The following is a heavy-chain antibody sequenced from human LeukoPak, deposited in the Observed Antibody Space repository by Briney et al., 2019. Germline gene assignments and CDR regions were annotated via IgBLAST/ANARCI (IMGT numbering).Heavy chain of an antibody. CDR1: GFTFSNYW. V-gene: IGHV3-74*01. Sequence: GGSLRLSCAASGFTFSNYWVHWVRQAPGKGLVWVSRINPDGSTINYADSVKGRFTISRDNSKNTLHLQMNSLRADDTAVYYCAKRSDYGGNWNYFDYWGQGTPVTVSS. CDR3: AKRSDYGGNWNYFDY. J-gene: IGHJ4*02. D-gene: IGHD4-23*01. CDR2: INPDGSTI.